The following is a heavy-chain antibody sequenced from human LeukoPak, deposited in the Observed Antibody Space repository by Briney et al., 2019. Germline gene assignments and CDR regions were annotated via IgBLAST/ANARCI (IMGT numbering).Heavy chain of an antibody. D-gene: IGHD3-9*01. CDR3: ATGHHDILTGYSMFYFDY. CDR1: GFTFSTYS. CDR2: ISTSSSYI. J-gene: IGHJ4*02. V-gene: IGHV3-21*01. Sequence: PGGSLRLSCAASGFTFSTYSMNWVRQAPGKGLEWVSSISTSSSYIYYADSLKGRFTISRDNAKNSLYLQMNSLSAEDTAVYYCATGHHDILTGYSMFYFDYWGQGTLVTVSS.